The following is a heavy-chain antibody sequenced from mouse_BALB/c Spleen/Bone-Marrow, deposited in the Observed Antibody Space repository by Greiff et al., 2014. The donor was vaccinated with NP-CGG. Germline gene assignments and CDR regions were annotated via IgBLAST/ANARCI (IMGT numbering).Heavy chain of an antibody. J-gene: IGHJ4*01. CDR3: ARELVRGRDY. CDR2: INPGSGGI. Sequence: VQLQQSGAELVRPGTSVRVSCKASGYALLNYWIGWIKQRPGKGLGWIGVINPGSGGINDNEKFKGKATLTADKSSSTAYMQLSSLTSDDSAVYFCARELVRGRDYWGQGTSVTVSS. CDR1: GYALLNYW. V-gene: IGHV1-54*01. D-gene: IGHD1-1*01.